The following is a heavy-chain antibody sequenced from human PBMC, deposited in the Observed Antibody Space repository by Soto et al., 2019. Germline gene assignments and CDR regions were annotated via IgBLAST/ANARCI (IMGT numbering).Heavy chain of an antibody. CDR2: IYYSGST. J-gene: IGHJ4*02. D-gene: IGHD2-15*01. CDR3: ARDLGYCSGGSCYTRYYFDY. CDR1: GGSISSYD. Sequence: SETLSLTCPVSGGSISSYDWSWIRQPPGKGLEWIGYIYYSGSTNYNPSLKSRVTISVDTSKNQFSLKLSSVTAADTAVYYCARDLGYCSGGSCYTRYYFDYWGQGTLVTV. V-gene: IGHV4-59*08.